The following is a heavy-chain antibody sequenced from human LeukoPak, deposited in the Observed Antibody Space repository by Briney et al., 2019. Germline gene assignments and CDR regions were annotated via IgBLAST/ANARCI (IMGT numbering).Heavy chain of an antibody. Sequence: SETLSLTCAVYGGSFSGYYWSWIRQPPGKGLEWIGEINHSGSTNYNPSLKSRVTISVDTSKNQFSLKLSSVTAADTAVYYCASQRIVGATIEDYWGQGTLVTVSS. D-gene: IGHD1-26*01. V-gene: IGHV4-34*01. CDR2: INHSGST. CDR3: ASQRIVGATIEDY. CDR1: GGSFSGYY. J-gene: IGHJ4*02.